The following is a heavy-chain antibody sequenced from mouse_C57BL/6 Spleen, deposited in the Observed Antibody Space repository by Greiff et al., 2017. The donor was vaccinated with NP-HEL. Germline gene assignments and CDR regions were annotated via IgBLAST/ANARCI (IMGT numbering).Heavy chain of an antibody. CDR2: IYPGDGDT. CDR3: ARGAGWDLDV. J-gene: IGHJ1*03. Sequence: VQLQQSGPELVKPGASVKISCTASGYAFSSSWMNWVKQRPGQGLEWIGRIYPGDGDTNYNGKFKGKATLTADTSSSTAYLQRSSLASEDSAVCACARGAGWDLDVWGTGTTVTVSS. V-gene: IGHV1-82*01. CDR1: GYAFSSSW.